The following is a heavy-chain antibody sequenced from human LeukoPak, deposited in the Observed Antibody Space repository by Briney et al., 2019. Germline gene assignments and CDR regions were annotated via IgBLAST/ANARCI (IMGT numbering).Heavy chain of an antibody. CDR2: IGSSGSAI. CDR1: GFTFSNYE. V-gene: IGHV3-48*03. J-gene: IGHJ4*02. D-gene: IGHD3-10*01. CDR3: ARDLRITMVRGVTSARYYFDY. Sequence: GGSLRLSCAASGFTFSNYEMNWVRQAPGKGLEWVSYIGSSGSAIYYADSVKGRFTISRDNAKNSLYLQMNGLRAEDTAVYYCARDLRITMVRGVTSARYYFDYWGQGTLVTVSS.